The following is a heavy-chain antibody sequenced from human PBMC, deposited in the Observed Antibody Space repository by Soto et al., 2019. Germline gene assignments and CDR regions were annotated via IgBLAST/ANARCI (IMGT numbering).Heavy chain of an antibody. CDR3: VKKTGYFDF. CDR2: ISGSGGGT. V-gene: IGHV3-23*01. CDR1: GFTFSSYA. Sequence: EMQLLESGGGLVQPGGSLRLSCAASGFTFSSYAMSWVRQAPGKGLEWVSAISGSGGGTYYADSVRGRFTISRDNSKNTLYLQMNSLTAEDTAVYYCVKKTGYFDFWGQGTLVTVSS. D-gene: IGHD3-9*01. J-gene: IGHJ4*02.